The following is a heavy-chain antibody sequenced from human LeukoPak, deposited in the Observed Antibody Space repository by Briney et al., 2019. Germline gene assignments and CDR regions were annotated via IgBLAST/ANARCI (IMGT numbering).Heavy chain of an antibody. D-gene: IGHD6-13*01. J-gene: IGHJ4*02. CDR2: INPSGGST. CDR1: GYTFTSYY. CDR3: ARFSSSFRGIDY. Sequence: ASVKVSCKASGYTFTSYYMHRVRQAPGQGLEWMGIINPSGGSTSYAQKFQGRVTMTRDTSASAVYMELSSLRSEDTAVYYCARFSSSFRGIDYWGQGTLVTVSS. V-gene: IGHV1-46*01.